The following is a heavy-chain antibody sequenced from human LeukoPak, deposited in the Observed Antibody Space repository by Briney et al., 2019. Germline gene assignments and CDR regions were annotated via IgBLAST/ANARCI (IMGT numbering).Heavy chain of an antibody. CDR1: GGSFSGYY. CDR3: ARLIHSGYVFDY. Sequence: PSETLSLTCAVYGGSFSGYYWSWIRQPPGKGLEWIGEINHSGSTNYNPSLKSRVTISVGTSKNQFSLKLSSVTAADTAVYYCARLIHSGYVFDYWGQGTLVTVSS. D-gene: IGHD5-12*01. J-gene: IGHJ4*02. V-gene: IGHV4-34*01. CDR2: INHSGST.